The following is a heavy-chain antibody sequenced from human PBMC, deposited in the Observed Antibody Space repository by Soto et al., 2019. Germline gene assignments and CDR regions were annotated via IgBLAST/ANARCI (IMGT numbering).Heavy chain of an antibody. V-gene: IGHV4-31*03. J-gene: IGHJ4*02. CDR3: ARTTFFGYYFDY. CDR2: IYYSGST. CDR1: GGSISSGGYY. Sequence: SETLSLTCTVSGGSISSGGYYWSWIRQHPGKGLEWIGYIYYSGSTYYNPSLKSRVTISVDTSKNQFSLKLSSVTAADTAVYYCARTTFFGYYFDYWGQGTLVTVSS. D-gene: IGHD4-17*01.